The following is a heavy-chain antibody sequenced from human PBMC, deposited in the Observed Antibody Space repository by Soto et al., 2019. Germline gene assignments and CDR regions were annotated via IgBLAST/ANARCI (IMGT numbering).Heavy chain of an antibody. D-gene: IGHD3-16*01. V-gene: IGHV3-15*07. J-gene: IGHJ4*02. CDR2: VKSKIDGGTI. Sequence: EVQLVESGGGLVEPGGSLRLSCAASGFTFNGAWMNWVRQAPGKGLEWVGGVKSKIDGGTIDYAAPVKGRFTISRYDSRSTVSLQMNSLRTEDSAMYYCSADLPDWGAYAFDYWGQGTLVTVSS. CDR1: GFTFNGAW. CDR3: SADLPDWGAYAFDY.